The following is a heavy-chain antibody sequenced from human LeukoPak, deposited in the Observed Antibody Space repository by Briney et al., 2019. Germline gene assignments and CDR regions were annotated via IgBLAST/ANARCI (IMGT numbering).Heavy chain of an antibody. V-gene: IGHV4-34*01. CDR3: VYYDFWSGAQIGDY. CDR2: INHSGST. CDR1: GGSFSGYY. D-gene: IGHD3-3*01. Sequence: SETLSLTCAVYGGSFSGYYWSWIRQPPGKGLEWIGEINHSGSTNYNPSLESRVTISVDTSKNQFSLKLSSVTAADTAVYYCVYYDFWSGAQIGDYWGQGTLVTVSS. J-gene: IGHJ4*02.